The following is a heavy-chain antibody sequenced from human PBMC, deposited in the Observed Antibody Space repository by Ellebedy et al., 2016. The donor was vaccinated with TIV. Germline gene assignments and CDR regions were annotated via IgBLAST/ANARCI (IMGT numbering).Heavy chain of an antibody. CDR3: ARDLSSGGSS. CDR2: IYYSGST. J-gene: IGHJ4*02. Sequence: SETLSLTXTVSGGSISSSSYYWGWIRQPPGKGLEWIGSIYYSGSTYYNPSLKSRVTISVDTSKNQFSLKLSSVTAADTAVYYCARDLSSGGSSWGQGTLVTVSS. D-gene: IGHD2-15*01. CDR1: GGSISSSSYY. V-gene: IGHV4-39*07.